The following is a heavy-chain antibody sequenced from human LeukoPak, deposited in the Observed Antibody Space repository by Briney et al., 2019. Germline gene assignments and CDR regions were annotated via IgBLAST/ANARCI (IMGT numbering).Heavy chain of an antibody. J-gene: IGHJ4*02. Sequence: SETPSLTCTVSGGSVSGTSFYWSWIRQPPGKGLEWIGYIYYSGSTTYSPSLKSRVTISVDTSKNQFSLKLSSVTAADTAVYFCARYSTSWYTFDYWGQGTLVTVSS. CDR2: IYYSGST. D-gene: IGHD6-13*01. V-gene: IGHV4-61*01. CDR1: GGSVSGTSFY. CDR3: ARYSTSWYTFDY.